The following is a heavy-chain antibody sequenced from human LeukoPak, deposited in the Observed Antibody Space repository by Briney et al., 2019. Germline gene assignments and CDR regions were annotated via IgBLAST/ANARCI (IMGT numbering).Heavy chain of an antibody. CDR2: IWYDGSNK. CDR1: GFTVSGNY. CDR3: ARDLPSDTAMALDY. D-gene: IGHD5-18*01. V-gene: IGHV3-33*08. Sequence: GGSLRLSCAASGFTVSGNYMHWVRQAPGKGLEWVAVIWYDGSNKYYADSVKGRFTISRDNSKNTLYLQMNSLRAEDTAVYYCARDLPSDTAMALDYWGQGTLVTVSS. J-gene: IGHJ4*02.